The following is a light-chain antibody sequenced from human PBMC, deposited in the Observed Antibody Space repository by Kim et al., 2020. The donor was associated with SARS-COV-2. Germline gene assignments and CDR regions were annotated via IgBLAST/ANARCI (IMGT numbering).Light chain of an antibody. CDR2: GAS. V-gene: IGKV1-NL1*01. J-gene: IGKJ1*01. CDR3: QQYYSPPWT. CDR1: QGISNS. Sequence: DIQMTQSPSSLSASVGDRVTITCRASQGISNSLAWYQQTPGKPPNLLVYGASRLESGVPSRFSGSGSGTDYTLTISSLQPEDFATFYCQQYYSPPWTFGQGTKVEIK.